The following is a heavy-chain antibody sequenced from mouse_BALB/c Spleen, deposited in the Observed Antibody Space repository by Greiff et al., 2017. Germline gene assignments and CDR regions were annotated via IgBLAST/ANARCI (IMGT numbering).Heavy chain of an antibody. V-gene: IGHV7-3*02. CDR3: ARDNGETAFDY. CDR2: IRNKANGYTT. Sequence: EVQGVESGGGLVQPGGSLRLSCATSGFTFTDYYMRWVRQPPGKALEWLGFIRNKANGYTTEYSASVKGRFTISRDNSQSILYLQMNTLRAEDSATYCCARDNGETAFDYWGQGTTLTVSS. D-gene: IGHD1-2*01. J-gene: IGHJ2*01. CDR1: GFTFTDYY.